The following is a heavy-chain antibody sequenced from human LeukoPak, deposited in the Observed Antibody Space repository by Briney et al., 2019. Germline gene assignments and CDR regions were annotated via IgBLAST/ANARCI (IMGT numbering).Heavy chain of an antibody. V-gene: IGHV3-21*01. Sequence: GGSLRLSCAASGFTFSSYYMNWVRQAPGKGLEWVSPISSSGSDIYYADSVKGRFTISRDTAKNTLYLQMNRLRAEDTDMYEYARAYCSGGSCYPFDYWGQGTLVTVSS. CDR2: ISSSGSDI. CDR3: ARAYCSGGSCYPFDY. J-gene: IGHJ4*02. D-gene: IGHD2-15*01. CDR1: GFTFSSYY.